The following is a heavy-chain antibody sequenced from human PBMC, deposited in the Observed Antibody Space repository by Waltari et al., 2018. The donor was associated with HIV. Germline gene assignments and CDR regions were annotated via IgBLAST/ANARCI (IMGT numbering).Heavy chain of an antibody. CDR2: ILPLPGNA. D-gene: IGHD3-10*01. Sequence: QVQLVQSGAEVKKPGSSVKVSCTASGGTFSSYTISWVRQAPGQGLEWMGRILPLPGNANSVQKFQGRVASTADKSTSTAYMELRSLRSEDTAVYYCARERVTMVRGVITDYYGMDVWGQGTTVTVSS. CDR1: GGTFSSYT. CDR3: ARERVTMVRGVITDYYGMDV. V-gene: IGHV1-69*08. J-gene: IGHJ6*02.